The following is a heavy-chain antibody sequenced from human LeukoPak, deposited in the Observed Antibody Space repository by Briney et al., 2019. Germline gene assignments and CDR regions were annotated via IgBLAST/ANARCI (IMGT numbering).Heavy chain of an antibody. Sequence: PSETLSLTCAVYGGSFSGYYWSWIRQPPGRGLEWVGEISLSGTTVYNPSLKSRITISRDTSKNQFSLKVTSVIAADTAVYYCARHLPSTSTSFDYWGQGTLVTVSS. CDR3: ARHLPSTSTSFDY. D-gene: IGHD5-24*01. CDR1: GGSFSGYY. J-gene: IGHJ4*02. V-gene: IGHV4-34*01. CDR2: ISLSGTT.